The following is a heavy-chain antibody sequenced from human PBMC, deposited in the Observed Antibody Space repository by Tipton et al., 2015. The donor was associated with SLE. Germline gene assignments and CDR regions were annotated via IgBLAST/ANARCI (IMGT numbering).Heavy chain of an antibody. D-gene: IGHD2-2*01. Sequence: SLRLSCAASGFTVSSNYMRWVRQAPGKGLEWVSVIHSDGDTDFADSVKGRFTISRDNSKNTLYLQMNSLRAEDTAVYYCAKDEIVVVPAGLYGMDVWGQGTTVTVSS. CDR1: GFTVSSNY. V-gene: IGHV3-53*01. CDR3: AKDEIVVVPAGLYGMDV. J-gene: IGHJ6*02. CDR2: IHSDGDT.